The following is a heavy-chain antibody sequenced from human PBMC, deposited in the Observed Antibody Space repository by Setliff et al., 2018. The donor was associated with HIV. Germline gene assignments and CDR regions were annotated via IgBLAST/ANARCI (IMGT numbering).Heavy chain of an antibody. J-gene: IGHJ4*02. CDR1: GDSISSSAYY. CDR2: MHNSGTS. CDR3: ARAFYGISAGYYYFDV. D-gene: IGHD3-9*01. Sequence: SETLSLTCTVSGDSISSSAYYWGWIRQPPGKGLEWIGSMHNSGTSYYNPSVKSRVTISLDTSKNQFALKLTSVTAADTAVYYCARAFYGISAGYYYFDVWGQGALVTVSS. V-gene: IGHV4-39*06.